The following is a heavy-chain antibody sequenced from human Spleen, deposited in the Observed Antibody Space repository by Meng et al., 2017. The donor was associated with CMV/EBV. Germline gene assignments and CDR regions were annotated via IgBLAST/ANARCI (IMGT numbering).Heavy chain of an antibody. CDR2: IIPIFGTA. J-gene: IGHJ5*02. CDR1: GGTFSSYA. Sequence: SVKVSCKASGGTFSSYAISWVRQAPGQGLEWMGGIIPIFGTANYAQKFQGRVTITTDESTSTAYMELSSLRSGDTAVYYCASVCSSTSCYRGQNWFDPWGQGTLVTVSS. D-gene: IGHD2-2*02. CDR3: ASVCSSTSCYRGQNWFDP. V-gene: IGHV1-69*05.